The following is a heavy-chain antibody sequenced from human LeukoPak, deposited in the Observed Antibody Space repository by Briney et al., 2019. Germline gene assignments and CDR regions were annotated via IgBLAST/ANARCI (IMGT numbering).Heavy chain of an antibody. D-gene: IGHD3-22*01. V-gene: IGHV3-30*04. J-gene: IGHJ6*03. CDR1: GFTFSRNG. Sequence: PGRSLRLSCAVSGFTFSRNGMHWVRQAPGKGLEWVAVISSDGKEKYYADSVKGRFTISRDNSKNTLYLQMNSLRAEDTAVYYCAKDGGGYYPSYYYYMDVWGKGTTVTISS. CDR3: AKDGGGYYPSYYYYMDV. CDR2: ISSDGKEK.